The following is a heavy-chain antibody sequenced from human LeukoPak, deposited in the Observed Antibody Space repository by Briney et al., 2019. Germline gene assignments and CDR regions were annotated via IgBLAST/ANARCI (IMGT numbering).Heavy chain of an antibody. D-gene: IGHD2-2*01. J-gene: IGHJ4*02. CDR1: GFRFSHYA. Sequence: GGSLRLSCAASGFRFSHYAMTWVRQAPGKGLECVSSISDRDSGGSTDYADSVRGRFTISRDNSKNTLYLQMNSLRAEDTAVYYCAKGGDCSSTSCRVLDYWGQGTLVTVSS. V-gene: IGHV3-23*01. CDR2: ISDRDSGGST. CDR3: AKGGDCSSTSCRVLDY.